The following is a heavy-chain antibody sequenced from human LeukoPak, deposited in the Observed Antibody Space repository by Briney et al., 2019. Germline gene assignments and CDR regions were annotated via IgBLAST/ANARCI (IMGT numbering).Heavy chain of an antibody. V-gene: IGHV3-30*02. CDR3: AKIGATDFDY. CDR1: GFTFSSYG. Sequence: GGSLRLSCAASGFTFSSYGMHWVRQAPGKGLEWVALIRYDGNNKYYADSVKGRFTISRDNSKSTLYLQMNSLRAEDTAVYYCAKIGATDFDYWGQGTLVTVSS. CDR2: IRYDGNNK. D-gene: IGHD3-10*01. J-gene: IGHJ4*02.